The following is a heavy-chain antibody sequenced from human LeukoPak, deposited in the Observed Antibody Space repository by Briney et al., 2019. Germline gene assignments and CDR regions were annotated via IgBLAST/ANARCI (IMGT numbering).Heavy chain of an antibody. CDR2: ISYDGSNK. D-gene: IGHD6-13*01. J-gene: IGHJ6*02. V-gene: IGHV3-30-3*01. Sequence: GGSLRLSCAASGFTFSSYAMHWVRQAPGKGLEWVAVISYDGSNKYYADSVKGRFTISRDNSKNTLYLQMNSLRAEDTAVYYCARGHSSSWYVYYYGMDVWGQGTTVTVSS. CDR1: GFTFSSYA. CDR3: ARGHSSSWYVYYYGMDV.